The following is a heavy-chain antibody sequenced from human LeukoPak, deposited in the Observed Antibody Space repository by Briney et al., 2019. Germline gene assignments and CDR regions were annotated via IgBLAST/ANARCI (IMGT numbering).Heavy chain of an antibody. CDR2: INWNGGST. J-gene: IGHJ4*02. CDR1: GFTFDDYG. CDR3: ARGLAAAGTAY. D-gene: IGHD6-13*01. Sequence: PGGSLRLSRAASGFTFDDYGMSWVRQAPGKGLEWGSGINWNGGSTGYADSVKGRFTISRDNAKNPLYLQMNSLRAEDTALYYCARGLAAAGTAYWGQGTLVTVSS. V-gene: IGHV3-20*04.